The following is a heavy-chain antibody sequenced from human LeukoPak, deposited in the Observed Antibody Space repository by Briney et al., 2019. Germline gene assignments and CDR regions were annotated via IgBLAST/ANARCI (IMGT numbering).Heavy chain of an antibody. V-gene: IGHV3-30-3*01. J-gene: IGHJ4*02. CDR2: VSFDGSNN. CDR1: GFTFSSFA. D-gene: IGHD2-21*02. CDR3: ARDSQRQPRLLNSFDY. Sequence: GRSLRLSCAASGFTFSSFAMHWVRQAPGKGLEWVAVVSFDGSNNYYADSVKGRFTISRDNSKNTLYLQMNSLRPEDTAVFYCARDSQRQPRLLNSFDYWGQGTLVTVSS.